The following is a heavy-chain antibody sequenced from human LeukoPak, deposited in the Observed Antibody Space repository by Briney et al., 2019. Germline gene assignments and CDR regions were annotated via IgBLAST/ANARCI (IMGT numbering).Heavy chain of an antibody. V-gene: IGHV3-48*03. Sequence: GGSLRLSCAAYGFTFSSYEMNWVRQAPGKGLEWVSYISSSGSTIYYADSVKGRFTISRDNFKNTLYLQMNSLRAEDTAVYYCAKANTDIVVVPAAWSDYWGQGTLVTVSS. D-gene: IGHD2-2*01. CDR1: GFTFSSYE. CDR2: ISSSGSTI. J-gene: IGHJ4*02. CDR3: AKANTDIVVVPAAWSDY.